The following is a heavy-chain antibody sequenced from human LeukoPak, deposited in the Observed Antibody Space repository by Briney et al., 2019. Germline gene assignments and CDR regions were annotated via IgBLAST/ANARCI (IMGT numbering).Heavy chain of an antibody. J-gene: IGHJ6*02. CDR2: IIPIFGTA. CDR3: AREQSVVVVAATNYYYYGMDV. CDR1: GGTFSSYA. D-gene: IGHD2-15*01. Sequence: ASMTVSCTASGGTFSSYAISWVRQAPGQGLEWMGGIIPIFGTANYAQKFQGRVTITADESTSTAYMELSSLRSEDTAVYYCAREQSVVVVAATNYYYYGMDVWGQGTTVTVSS. V-gene: IGHV1-69*13.